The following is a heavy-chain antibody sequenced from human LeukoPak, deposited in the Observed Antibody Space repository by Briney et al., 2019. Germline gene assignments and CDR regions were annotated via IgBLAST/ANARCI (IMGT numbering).Heavy chain of an antibody. CDR3: LKDLSDRVVDY. CDR1: GFTFSSYA. CDR2: ISSNGGST. J-gene: IGHJ4*02. V-gene: IGHV3-64D*09. D-gene: IGHD2-21*02. Sequence: GGSLRLSCSASGFTFSSYAMHWFRQAPGKGLEYVSAISSNGGSTYYADSVKGRFTISRDNSKNTLYLQMNSLRVEDTAVSFCLKDLSDRVVDYWGQGTLVTVSS.